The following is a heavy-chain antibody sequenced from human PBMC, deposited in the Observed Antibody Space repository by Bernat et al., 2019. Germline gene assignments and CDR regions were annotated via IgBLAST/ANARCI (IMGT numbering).Heavy chain of an antibody. CDR2: INPISGGT. CDR1: GYTFTGYY. D-gene: IGHD3-10*01. J-gene: IGHJ6*02. CDR3: ARGGGLLWFGNYGMDV. V-gene: IGHV1-2*04. Sequence: QVQLVQSGAEVKKPGASVKVSCKASGYTFTGYYMHWVRQAPGQGLEWMGWINPISGGTNYAQKFQGWVTMTRDTSISTAYMELSRLRSDDTAVYYCARGGGLLWFGNYGMDVWGQGTTVTVSS.